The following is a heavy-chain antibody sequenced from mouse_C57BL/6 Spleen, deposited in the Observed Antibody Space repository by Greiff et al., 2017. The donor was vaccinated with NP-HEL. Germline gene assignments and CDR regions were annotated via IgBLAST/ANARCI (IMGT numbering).Heavy chain of an antibody. D-gene: IGHD1-1*01. CDR1: GYTFTDYE. V-gene: IGHV1-15*01. CDR3: TRGLRCLTGYFDV. Sequence: QVQLQHSGAELVRPGASVTLSCKASGYTFTDYEMHWVKQTPVHGLEWIGAIDPETGGTAYNQKFKGKAILTADKSSSTAYMELRSLTSEDSAVYYCTRGLRCLTGYFDVWGTGATVTVSS. J-gene: IGHJ1*03. CDR2: IDPETGGT.